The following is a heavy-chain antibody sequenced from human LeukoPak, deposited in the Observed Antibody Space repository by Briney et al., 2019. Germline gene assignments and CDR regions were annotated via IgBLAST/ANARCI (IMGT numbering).Heavy chain of an antibody. CDR2: IYPGDSDT. V-gene: IGHV5-51*01. CDR3: ARPLDSSGGLNWFDP. J-gene: IGHJ5*02. CDR1: GYSFTSYW. D-gene: IGHD6-19*01. Sequence: GESLKISCKGSGYSFTSYWIGWVRQMPGKGLEWMGIIYPGDSDTRYSPSFQGQVTISADKSISTAYLQWSSLKASDTAMYYCARPLDSSGGLNWFDPWGQGTLVTVSS.